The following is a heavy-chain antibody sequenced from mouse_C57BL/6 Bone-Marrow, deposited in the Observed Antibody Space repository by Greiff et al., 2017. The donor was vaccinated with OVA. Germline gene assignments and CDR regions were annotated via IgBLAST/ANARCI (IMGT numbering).Heavy chain of an antibody. CDR2: IHPSSGYT. D-gene: IGHD4-1*01. CDR1: GYTFTSYW. J-gene: IGHJ3*01. Sequence: QVHVKQSGAELAKPGASVKLSCKASGYTFTSYWMHWVKQRPGQGLEWIGYIHPSSGYTKYNQKFKDKATLTADKSSSTAYMQLSSLTYEDSAGYYCARVNWDPSWFAYWGQGTLVTVSA. V-gene: IGHV1-7*01. CDR3: ARVNWDPSWFAY.